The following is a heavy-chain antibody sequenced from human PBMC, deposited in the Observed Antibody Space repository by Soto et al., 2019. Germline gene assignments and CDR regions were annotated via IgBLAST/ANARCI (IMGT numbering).Heavy chain of an antibody. CDR1: RFAFSSYE. CDR3: ARGGGYCTPTSCAIDS. D-gene: IGHD2-8*01. V-gene: IGHV3-23*01. J-gene: IGHJ4*02. CDR2: VSLTGDRT. Sequence: EVQLLESGGGLVQPGGSLRLSCVASRFAFSSYEMSWVRQAAGKGLEWVSGVSLTGDRTNYAGSVKGLFTVSRDNFKNERYLDMDRLRPDDTAIYYCARGGGYCTPTSCAIDSWGRGTPVSVSS.